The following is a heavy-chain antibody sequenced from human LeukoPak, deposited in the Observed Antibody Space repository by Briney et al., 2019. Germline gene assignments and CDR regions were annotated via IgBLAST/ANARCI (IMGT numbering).Heavy chain of an antibody. Sequence: PGGSLRLSCVGSGFTFSGYWMNWVRQAPGRGLEWVAKIEEDGSAKYYMDSVKGRFSIYRDNAKNSLYLQMNSLRAEDTAVYYCSRAYNSLPGKYWGQGTLVTISS. J-gene: IGHJ4*02. CDR2: IEEDGSAK. CDR3: SRAYNSLPGKY. V-gene: IGHV3-7*05. D-gene: IGHD5-24*01. CDR1: GFTFSGYW.